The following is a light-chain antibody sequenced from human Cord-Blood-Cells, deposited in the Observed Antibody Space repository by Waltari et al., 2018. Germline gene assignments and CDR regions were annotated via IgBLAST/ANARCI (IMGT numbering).Light chain of an antibody. CDR3: SSYTSSSTLV. J-gene: IGLJ2*01. CDR2: DVS. CDR1: SSDVGGYNY. Sequence: QSALTQPASVSGSPGQSITISCTGTSSDVGGYNYVSWYQQHPGKAPKLMIDDVSNRPSGVSKRFSGAKACNTASLTISGLQAEDEADYYCSSYTSSSTLVFGGGTKLTVL. V-gene: IGLV2-14*01.